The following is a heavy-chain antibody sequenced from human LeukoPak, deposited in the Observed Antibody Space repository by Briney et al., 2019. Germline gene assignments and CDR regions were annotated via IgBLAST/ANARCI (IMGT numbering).Heavy chain of an antibody. V-gene: IGHV1-2*04. CDR2: INPNSGGT. D-gene: IGHD3-10*01. J-gene: IGHJ4*02. CDR1: GYTFTAYY. Sequence: ASVKVSCKASGYTFTAYYMHWVRQAPGQGLEWMGWINPNSGGTNYAQKFKGWATLTRDTSINTTYMELSRLTSDVTAVYFCARGTPGSYFGYWGQGTLVTVSP. CDR3: ARGTPGSYFGY.